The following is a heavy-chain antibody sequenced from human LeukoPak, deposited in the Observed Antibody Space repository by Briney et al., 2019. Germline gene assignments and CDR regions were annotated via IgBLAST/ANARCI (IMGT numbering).Heavy chain of an antibody. CDR2: ISSSGGNT. D-gene: IGHD4-11*01. CDR3: VKGRAMTKEYFDY. Sequence: GGSLRLSCAASGFTFSSYAMHWVRRAPGRGLEYVSGISSSGGNTYYADSVKGTFTISRDNSENTLYLQMRSLRAEDTAVYYCVKGRAMTKEYFDYWGQGTLVTVSS. J-gene: IGHJ4*02. V-gene: IGHV3-64D*06. CDR1: GFTFSSYA.